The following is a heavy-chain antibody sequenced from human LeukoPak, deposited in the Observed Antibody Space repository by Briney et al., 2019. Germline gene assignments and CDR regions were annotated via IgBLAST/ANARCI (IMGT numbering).Heavy chain of an antibody. J-gene: IGHJ5*02. D-gene: IGHD6-19*01. V-gene: IGHV1-18*01. CDR2: ISPYNGNT. CDR3: ARGGSSGPEGWFDP. CDR1: GYTFTNYG. Sequence: ASVKVSCKASGYTFTNYGITWVRQAPGQGLEWMGWISPYNGNTKYAQKVQGRVTMTTDTSTSTAYMELRSLRSDDAVVYYCARGGSSGPEGWFDPWAQGTLVTVSS.